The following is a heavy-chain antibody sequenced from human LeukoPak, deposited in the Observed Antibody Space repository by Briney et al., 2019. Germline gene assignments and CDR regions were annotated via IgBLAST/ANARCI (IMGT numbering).Heavy chain of an antibody. J-gene: IGHJ4*02. V-gene: IGHV3-64*02. Sequence: GGSLRLSCAASGFTFSSYVMHWVRQAPGKGLEYASAISSDGGSTYYADSVKGRFTISRDNSKNTLYLHMGSLRAEDMAVYFCARYTYAADYWGQGTLVTVSS. D-gene: IGHD2-2*01. CDR1: GFTFSSYV. CDR3: ARYTYAADY. CDR2: ISSDGGST.